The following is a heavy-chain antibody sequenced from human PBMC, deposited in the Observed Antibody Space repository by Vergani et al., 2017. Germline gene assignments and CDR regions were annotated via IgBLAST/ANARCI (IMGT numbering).Heavy chain of an antibody. CDR3: AKGTSVALRSAFDI. CDR2: ISSTGGST. Sequence: EVQLLESGGGLVQPGGSLRLSCAASGFTFNNYAMTWVRQAPGKGLEWVSAISSTGGSTYYADSRKGRFTISRDNSKTTLYLQMKSLRAEDTAVYYCAKGTSVALRSAFDIWGQGTMVTVSS. V-gene: IGHV3-23*01. D-gene: IGHD6-19*01. J-gene: IGHJ3*02. CDR1: GFTFNNYA.